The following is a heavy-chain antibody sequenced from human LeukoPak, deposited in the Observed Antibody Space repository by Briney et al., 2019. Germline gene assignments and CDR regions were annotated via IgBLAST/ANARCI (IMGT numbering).Heavy chain of an antibody. CDR3: ARDRDSSGYSNDAFDI. J-gene: IGHJ3*02. Sequence: PGGSLRHSCAASGFTFDDYGMSWVRQAPGKGLEWVSGIYWNGGSTGYADSVKGRFTISRDNAKNSLYLQMNSLRAEDTALYYCARDRDSSGYSNDAFDIWGQGTMVTVSS. V-gene: IGHV3-20*04. D-gene: IGHD3-22*01. CDR1: GFTFDDYG. CDR2: IYWNGGST.